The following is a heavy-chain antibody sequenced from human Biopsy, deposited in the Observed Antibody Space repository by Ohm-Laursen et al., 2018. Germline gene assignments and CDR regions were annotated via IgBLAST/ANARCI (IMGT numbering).Heavy chain of an antibody. Sequence: TLSLTCTVSGDSIRSYYWSWIRQTPEKGLEWIGHVYFTGSTNFNPSLKSRVTISMDTSRVRFSLTLSSVTAADTAIYYCARDRRGDSYMDVWGQGTTVTVSS. D-gene: IGHD2-15*01. CDR1: GDSIRSYY. CDR2: VYFTGST. V-gene: IGHV4-59*01. CDR3: ARDRRGDSYMDV. J-gene: IGHJ6*02.